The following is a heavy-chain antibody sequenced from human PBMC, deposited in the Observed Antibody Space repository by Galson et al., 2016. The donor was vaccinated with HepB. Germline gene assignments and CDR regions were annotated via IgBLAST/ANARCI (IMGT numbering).Heavy chain of an antibody. V-gene: IGHV2-5*02. J-gene: IGHJ2*01. Sequence: PALVKPTQTLTLTCTLSGFSLKSNDVGVAWTRQAPGKALEWLTIIYWDGEKKYIPSLRGRLTITEDTSKNQVVLTLTNVDSLDTGTYYCARRPGRGDGSAFDLWGRGTPVTVSS. CDR1: GFSLKSNDVG. CDR2: IYWDGEK. D-gene: IGHD5-24*01. CDR3: ARRPGRGDGSAFDL.